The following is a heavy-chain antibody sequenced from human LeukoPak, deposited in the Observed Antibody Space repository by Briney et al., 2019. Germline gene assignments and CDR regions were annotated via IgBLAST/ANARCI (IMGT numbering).Heavy chain of an antibody. V-gene: IGHV1-8*01. Sequence: ASVKVSCKASGYTFTTYDINWVRQATGQGLEWMGWMNPNSGNTGYARKFQGRVTMTRNTSISTAFMELSGLRSEDTAVYFCARRNTVMVAGLDYWGQGSLVTVSS. J-gene: IGHJ4*02. CDR1: GYTFTTYD. D-gene: IGHD5-18*01. CDR2: MNPNSGNT. CDR3: ARRNTVMVAGLDY.